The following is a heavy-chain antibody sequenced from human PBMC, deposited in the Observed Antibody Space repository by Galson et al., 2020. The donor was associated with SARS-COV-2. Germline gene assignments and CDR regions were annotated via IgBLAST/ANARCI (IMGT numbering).Heavy chain of an antibody. CDR3: ARVGSSSWYFGY. D-gene: IGHD6-13*01. CDR1: AFTTRSSW. Sequence: GGSLRIPCEASAFTTRSSWMSWVRHTPGKGLEWVTNIKQAGSKKYYVDSVKARFTSPGDNAKNSLYLQMNSLRAEDTTVYYCARVGSSSWYFGYWGQGSLVSVSS. CDR2: IKQAGSKK. V-gene: IGHV3-7*03. J-gene: IGHJ4*02.